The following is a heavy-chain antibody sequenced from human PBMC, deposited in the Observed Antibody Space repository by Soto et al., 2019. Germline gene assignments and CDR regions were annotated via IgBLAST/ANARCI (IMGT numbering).Heavy chain of an antibody. V-gene: IGHV4-34*01. CDR3: AKYYYDSSGYYYSGH. CDR1: GGSFSGYY. CDR2: INHSGST. Sequence: LSLTCAVYGGSFSGYYWSWIRQPPGKGLEWIGEINHSGSTNYNPSLKSRVTISVDTSKNQFSLKLSSVTAADTAVYYCAKYYYDSSGYYYSGHWGQGTLVTVSS. J-gene: IGHJ4*02. D-gene: IGHD3-22*01.